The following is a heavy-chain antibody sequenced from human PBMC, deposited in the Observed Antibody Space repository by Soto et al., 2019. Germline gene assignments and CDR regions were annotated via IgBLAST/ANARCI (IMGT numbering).Heavy chain of an antibody. CDR3: ARYSGKYQGPIDY. Sequence: QVQLVESGGGVVQPGRSLRLSCAASGFTFSHYGIHWARQVPGKGLEWLAVISYDGSNKHYADSVKGRFTVSRDNSKNTLYLQMNSLRAEDTAVYFCARYSGKYQGPIDYWGQGTLVTVSS. CDR1: GFTFSHYG. D-gene: IGHD1-26*01. V-gene: IGHV3-30*03. J-gene: IGHJ4*02. CDR2: ISYDGSNK.